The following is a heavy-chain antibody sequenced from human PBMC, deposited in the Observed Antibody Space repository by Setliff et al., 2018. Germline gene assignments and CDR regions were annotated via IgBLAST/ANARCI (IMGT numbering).Heavy chain of an antibody. V-gene: IGHV4-34*01. D-gene: IGHD6-6*01. CDR1: GGTFSDYY. CDR3: ARGRNVAARLLDS. J-gene: IGHJ4*02. Sequence: SETLSLTCAAYGGTFSDYYWTWIRQPPGKGLEWVGEINHRGSTNHNPSLKSRVTISVDTSKDQFSLKLISMTAADTAVYYCARGRNVAARLLDSWGQGTLVTSPQ. CDR2: INHRGST.